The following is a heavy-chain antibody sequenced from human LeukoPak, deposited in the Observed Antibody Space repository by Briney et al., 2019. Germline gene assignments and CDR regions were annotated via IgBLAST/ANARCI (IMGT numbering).Heavy chain of an antibody. CDR2: ISAYNGNT. CDR3: ARDRPGDTARGYDY. Sequence: ASVKVSCKASGYTFTSYGISWVRQAPGQGLEWMGWISAYNGNTNYAQKLQGRVTMTTDTSTSTAYMELRSLRSDDTDVYYCARDRPGDTARGYDYWGQGTLVTVSS. J-gene: IGHJ4*02. CDR1: GYTFTSYG. D-gene: IGHD5-18*01. V-gene: IGHV1-18*01.